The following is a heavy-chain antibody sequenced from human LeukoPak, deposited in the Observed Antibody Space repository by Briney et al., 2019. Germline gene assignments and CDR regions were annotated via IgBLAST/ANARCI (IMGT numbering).Heavy chain of an antibody. CDR2: IYHSGST. CDR3: ARVEQLNYFDY. Sequence: PSQTLSLTCTVSGGSISSGGYYWSWIRQPPGKGLEWIGYIYHSGSTYYNPSLKSRVTISVDRSKNQFSLKLSSVTAADTAVYYCARVEQLNYFDYWGQGTLVTVSS. CDR1: GGSISSGGYY. D-gene: IGHD1/OR15-1a*01. J-gene: IGHJ4*02. V-gene: IGHV4-30-2*01.